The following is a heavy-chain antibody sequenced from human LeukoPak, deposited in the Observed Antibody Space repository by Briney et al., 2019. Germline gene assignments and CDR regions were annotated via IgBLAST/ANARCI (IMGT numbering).Heavy chain of an antibody. J-gene: IGHJ4*02. CDR3: ARCSGGSCYLPFDY. Sequence: GASVKVSCEASGYTFTSYGISWVRQAPGQGLEWMGWISADNGNTKYSQQKLQGRVTMTTDTSTSTAYMELRSLRSDDTAVYYCARCSGGSCYLPFDYWGQGTLVTVSS. CDR1: GYTFTSYG. CDR2: ISADNGNT. D-gene: IGHD2-15*01. V-gene: IGHV1-18*01.